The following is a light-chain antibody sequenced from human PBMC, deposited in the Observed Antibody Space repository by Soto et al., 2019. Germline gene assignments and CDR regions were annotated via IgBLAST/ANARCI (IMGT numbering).Light chain of an antibody. J-gene: IGKJ4*01. CDR2: KAS. V-gene: IGKV1-5*03. CDR1: QSISSW. CDR3: QQYNSYPT. Sequence: DIQMTQSHSTLSASVGDRVTITCRASQSISSWLAWYQQKPGKAPKLLIYKASSLESGIPSRFSGSGSGTEFTLTISSMQPDDFATYYCQQYNSYPTLGGGTKVEIK.